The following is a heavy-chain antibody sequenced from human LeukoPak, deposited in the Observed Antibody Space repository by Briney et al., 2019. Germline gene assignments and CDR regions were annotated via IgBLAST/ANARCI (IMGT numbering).Heavy chain of an antibody. V-gene: IGHV3-74*01. CDR3: ARGGDWYGY. Sequence: LPGGSLRLSCAASGFTFSSYWMHWVRQAPGKGLVWVSRIRSDGSSTTYADSVKGRFTISRDNTKNTLYLQMNSLRADDTAVYYCARGGDWYGYWGQGTLVTV. CDR2: IRSDGSST. D-gene: IGHD2-21*02. J-gene: IGHJ4*02. CDR1: GFTFSSYW.